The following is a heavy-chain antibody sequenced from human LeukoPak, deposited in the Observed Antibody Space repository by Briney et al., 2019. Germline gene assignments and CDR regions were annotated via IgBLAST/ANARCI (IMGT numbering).Heavy chain of an antibody. CDR2: IYYSGST. Sequence: NPSETLSLTCTVSGGSISSGGYYWSWIRQHSGKGLEWIGNIYYSGSTYYNPSLKSRVTTSMDTSKNQFSLKLSSVTAADTAVYYCARRAARMDFDFWGQGTLVTVSS. CDR1: GGSISSGGYY. J-gene: IGHJ4*02. D-gene: IGHD6-6*01. CDR3: ARRAARMDFDF. V-gene: IGHV4-31*03.